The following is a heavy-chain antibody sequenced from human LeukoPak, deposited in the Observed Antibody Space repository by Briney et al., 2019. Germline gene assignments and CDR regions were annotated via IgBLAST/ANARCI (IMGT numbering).Heavy chain of an antibody. CDR3: AKGQGLAAAGMDY. V-gene: IGHV3-64*04. CDR1: GFIISNYA. J-gene: IGHJ4*02. D-gene: IGHD6-13*01. Sequence: GGSLRLSCSASGFIISNYAMHWVRQAPGKGLEYVSAISANGGSTYYADSVKGRFTISRDNSKNTLYLQMNSLRDEDTALYYCAKGQGLAAAGMDYWGQGTLVTVSS. CDR2: ISANGGST.